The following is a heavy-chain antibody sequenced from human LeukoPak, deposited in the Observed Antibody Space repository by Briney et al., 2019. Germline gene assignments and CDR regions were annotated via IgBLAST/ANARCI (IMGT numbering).Heavy chain of an antibody. CDR3: AREPRYYYGSGSRSFQFDY. V-gene: IGHV1-2*02. CDR1: GYTVTGDY. J-gene: IGHJ4*02. D-gene: IGHD3-10*01. CDR2: INPNSGGT. Sequence: GASVKDSCKASGYTVTGDYMHGGRQAPGQGLEWMGWINPNSGGTNYAQKFQGRVTMTRDTSISTAYLELSRLRSDDTAVYYCAREPRYYYGSGSRSFQFDYWGQGTLVTVSS.